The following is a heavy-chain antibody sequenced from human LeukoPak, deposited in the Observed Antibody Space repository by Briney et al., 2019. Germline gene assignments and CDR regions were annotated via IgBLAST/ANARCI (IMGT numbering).Heavy chain of an antibody. V-gene: IGHV3-21*01. CDR2: ISSSSSYI. CDR3: ARDVSYDLWSGYAPYYFDY. CDR1: GFTFSSYS. Sequence: GGSLRLSCAASGFTFSSYSMNWVRQAPGRGLEWVSSISSSSSYIYYADSVKGRFTISRDNAKNSLYLQMNSLRAEDTAVYYCARDVSYDLWSGYAPYYFDYWGQGTLVTVSS. D-gene: IGHD3-3*01. J-gene: IGHJ4*02.